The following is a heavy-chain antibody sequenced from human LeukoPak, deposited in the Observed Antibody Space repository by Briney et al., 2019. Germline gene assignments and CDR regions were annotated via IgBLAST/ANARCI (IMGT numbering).Heavy chain of an antibody. V-gene: IGHV3-48*03. Sequence: AGGSLRLSCAASGFTFSSYEMNWVRQAPGKGLEWVSYISSSGSSIYYVDSVKGRFTISRDNGKNSLYLQMNSLRAEDTAVYYCARPILSSTWYFDYWGQGTLVTVSS. CDR1: GFTFSSYE. CDR3: ARPILSSTWYFDY. CDR2: ISSSGSSI. J-gene: IGHJ4*02. D-gene: IGHD6-13*01.